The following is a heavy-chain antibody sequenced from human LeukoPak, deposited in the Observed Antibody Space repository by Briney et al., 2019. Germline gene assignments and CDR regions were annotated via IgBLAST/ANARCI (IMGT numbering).Heavy chain of an antibody. V-gene: IGHV1-46*01. J-gene: IGHJ6*02. Sequence: ASVKVSCKASGYTFTSYYMHWVRQAPGQGLEWMGIINPSGGSTSYAQKFQGRVTMTRNTSISTAYMELSSLRSEDTAVYYCARGNIVVVPAALDHITYYYGMDVWGQGTTVTVSS. CDR1: GYTFTSYY. CDR2: INPSGGST. D-gene: IGHD2-2*01. CDR3: ARGNIVVVPAALDHITYYYGMDV.